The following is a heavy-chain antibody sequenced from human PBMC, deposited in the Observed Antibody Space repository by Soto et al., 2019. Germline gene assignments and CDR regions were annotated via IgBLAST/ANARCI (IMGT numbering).Heavy chain of an antibody. J-gene: IGHJ4*02. CDR3: ARALYYYGSGSYVHEFDY. CDR1: GFTFSSYA. D-gene: IGHD3-10*01. CDR2: ISYDGSNK. V-gene: IGHV3-30-3*01. Sequence: PGGSLRLSCVASGFTFSSYAMHWVRQAPGKGLEWVAVISYDGSNKYYADSVKGRFTISRDNSKNTLYLQMNSLRAEDTAVYYCARALYYYGSGSYVHEFDYWGQGTLVTVSS.